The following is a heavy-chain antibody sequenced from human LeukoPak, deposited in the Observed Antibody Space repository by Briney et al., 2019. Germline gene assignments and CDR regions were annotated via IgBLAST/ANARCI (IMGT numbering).Heavy chain of an antibody. CDR3: ATAGQWRFDS. Sequence: GLSLRLSCVVSGFTFSSYWMHWVRQAPGKGLVWVSRLRPDGGTIDYSDSVRGRFTLSRDNAKDTLYLQMNSLRVDDTAVYYCATAGQWRFDSWGLGTLVTVSS. V-gene: IGHV3-74*01. D-gene: IGHD6-19*01. CDR1: GFTFSSYW. J-gene: IGHJ4*02. CDR2: LRPDGGTI.